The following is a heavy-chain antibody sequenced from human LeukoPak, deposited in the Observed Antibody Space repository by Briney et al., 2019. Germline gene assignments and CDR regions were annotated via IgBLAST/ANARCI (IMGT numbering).Heavy chain of an antibody. CDR3: ARDSPGVTPIYY. J-gene: IGHJ4*01. CDR1: GFTFSSYS. D-gene: IGHD4-23*01. Sequence: GGSLRLSCAASGFTFSSYSMNWVRQAPGKGLEWVSSISSSSSYTYYADSVKGRFTISRDNAKNSLYLQMNSLRAEDTAVYYCARDSPGVTPIYYWGQEPWSPSPQ. V-gene: IGHV3-21*01. CDR2: ISSSSSYT.